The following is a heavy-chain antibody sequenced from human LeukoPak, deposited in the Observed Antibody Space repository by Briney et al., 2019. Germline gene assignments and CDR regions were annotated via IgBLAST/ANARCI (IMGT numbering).Heavy chain of an antibody. CDR3: AREPKHPVALASGYYYYYYMDV. D-gene: IGHD6-19*01. J-gene: IGHJ6*03. CDR1: GGTFSSYA. V-gene: IGHV1-69*13. Sequence: ASVKVSCKASGGTFSSYAISWVRQAPGQGLEWMGGIIPIFGTANYAQKFQGRVTITADESTSTAYMELSSLRSEDTAVYYCAREPKHPVALASGYYYYYYMDVWGKGTTVTVSS. CDR2: IIPIFGTA.